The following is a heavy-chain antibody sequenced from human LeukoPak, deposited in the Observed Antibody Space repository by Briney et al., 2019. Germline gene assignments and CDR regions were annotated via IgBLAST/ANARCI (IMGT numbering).Heavy chain of an antibody. J-gene: IGHJ6*02. Sequence: ASVKVSCKASGYTFTSYAMHWVRQAPGQRLEWMGWINAGNGNTKYSQEFQGRVTITRDTSASTAYMELSSLRSEDTAVYYCARGGDSSGWAYYYYGMDVWGQGTTVTVSS. D-gene: IGHD6-19*01. CDR1: GYTFTSYA. V-gene: IGHV1-3*01. CDR2: INAGNGNT. CDR3: ARGGDSSGWAYYYYGMDV.